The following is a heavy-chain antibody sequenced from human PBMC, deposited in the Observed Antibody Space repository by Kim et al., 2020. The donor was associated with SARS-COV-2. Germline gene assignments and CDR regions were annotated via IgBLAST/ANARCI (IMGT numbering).Heavy chain of an antibody. V-gene: IGHV4-4*07. D-gene: IGHD1-1*01. CDR2: SGSS. CDR3: ARELEDY. Sequence: SGSSNYNHSLKSRVTMSVDTSKNQFPRKLSSVTAADTAVYCCARELEDYWGQGTLVTVSS. J-gene: IGHJ4*02.